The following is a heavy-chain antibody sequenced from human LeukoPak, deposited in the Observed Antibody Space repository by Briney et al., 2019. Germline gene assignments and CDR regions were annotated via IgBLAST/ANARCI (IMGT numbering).Heavy chain of an antibody. CDR2: IIPIFGTA. CDR3: AREAGGYSGYGNDY. CDR1: GGTFSSYA. V-gene: IGHV1-69*06. D-gene: IGHD5-12*01. Sequence: SVKVSCKASGGTFSSYAISWVRQAPGQGLECMGGIIPIFGTANYAQKFQGRVTITADKSTSTAYMELSSLRSEDTAVYYCAREAGGYSGYGNDYWGQGTLVTVSS. J-gene: IGHJ4*02.